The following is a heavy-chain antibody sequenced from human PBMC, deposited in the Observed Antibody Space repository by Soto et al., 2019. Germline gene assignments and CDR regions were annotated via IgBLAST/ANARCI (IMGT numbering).Heavy chain of an antibody. J-gene: IGHJ5*02. D-gene: IGHD4-4*01. V-gene: IGHV3-7*01. CDR1: GFTSSGYW. Sequence: GGSLRLSCAASGFTSSGYWMTWVRQAPGKGLEWVANINQDGSEKYYVDSVKGRFTISRDNAKDSLYLQMNSLRAEDTAIYYCARDYSNPRGRFDPWGQGTLVTGS. CDR3: ARDYSNPRGRFDP. CDR2: INQDGSEK.